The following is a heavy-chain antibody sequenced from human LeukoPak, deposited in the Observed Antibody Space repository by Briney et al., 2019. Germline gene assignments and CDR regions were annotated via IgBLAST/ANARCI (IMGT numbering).Heavy chain of an antibody. CDR3: ARSIAARKFFDY. V-gene: IGHV4-59*01. Sequence: PSETLSLTCTVSGGSISSYYWSWIRQPPGKGLEWIGYIYYSGSTNYNPSLKSRVTISVDTSKNQFSLKLSSVTAADTAVYYCARSIAARKFFDYWGQGTLVTVSS. D-gene: IGHD6-6*01. CDR2: IYYSGST. CDR1: GGSISSYY. J-gene: IGHJ4*02.